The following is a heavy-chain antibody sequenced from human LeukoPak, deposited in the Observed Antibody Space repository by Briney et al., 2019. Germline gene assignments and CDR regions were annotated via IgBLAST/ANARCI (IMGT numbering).Heavy chain of an antibody. Sequence: PGGSLRLSCAASGFTVSSNYMSWVRQAPGKGLEWVSVIYSGGSTYYADSVKGRFTISRDNFKNTLYLQMNSLRAEDTAVYYCARSSTRVNYYYYGMDVWGQGTTVTVSS. J-gene: IGHJ6*02. CDR1: GFTVSSNY. D-gene: IGHD2-2*01. V-gene: IGHV3-66*01. CDR2: IYSGGST. CDR3: ARSSTRVNYYYYGMDV.